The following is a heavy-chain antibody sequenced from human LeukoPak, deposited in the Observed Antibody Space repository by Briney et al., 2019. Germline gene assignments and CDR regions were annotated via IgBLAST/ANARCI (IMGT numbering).Heavy chain of an antibody. CDR1: GFTFDDFA. Sequence: GGSLRLSCAPSGFTFDDFAMHWVCQAPGKGLEWVALISYDGGNKNYADSVKGRFTISRDNSKNTLYLHMNSLRPEDTAVYYCARDPPFSSGWSQNHFDYWGQGTLVTVSS. V-gene: IGHV3-30*04. D-gene: IGHD6-19*01. J-gene: IGHJ4*02. CDR3: ARDPPFSSGWSQNHFDY. CDR2: ISYDGGNK.